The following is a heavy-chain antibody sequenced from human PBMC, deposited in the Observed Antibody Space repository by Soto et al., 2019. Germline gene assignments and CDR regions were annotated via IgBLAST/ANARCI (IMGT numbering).Heavy chain of an antibody. CDR1: GFTFSTYG. V-gene: IGHV3-30*18. D-gene: IGHD3-3*01. CDR2: ISYDGSNK. Sequence: QVQLVESGGGVVQPGRSLRLSCAASGFTFSTYGMHWVRQAPGKGLEWVSVISYDGSNKYYADSVKGRLTISRANSKNTLNLQMNSLRAAATAVYSRAKDQSYTIIGVVIGKYWDGMALWGQSTTVTVS. CDR3: AKDQSYTIIGVVIGKYWDGMAL. J-gene: IGHJ6*02.